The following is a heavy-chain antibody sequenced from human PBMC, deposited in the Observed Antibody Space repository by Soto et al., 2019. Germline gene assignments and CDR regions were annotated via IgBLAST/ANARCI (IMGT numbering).Heavy chain of an antibody. CDR1: GFTFSTYG. D-gene: IGHD6-6*01. CDR2: ISNNGISK. Sequence: PGGSLRLSCAASGFTFSTYGMHWFRQAPGKGLEWLAVISNNGISKYYADSVKGRFTISRDNSKDTLFLQMNSLRGEDTAIYYCARVIRADSTSSNFYYYSGLDVWGQGTTVTVSS. V-gene: IGHV3-30*03. J-gene: IGHJ6*02. CDR3: ARVIRADSTSSNFYYYSGLDV.